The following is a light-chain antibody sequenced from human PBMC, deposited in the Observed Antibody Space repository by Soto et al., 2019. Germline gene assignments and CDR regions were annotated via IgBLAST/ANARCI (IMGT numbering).Light chain of an antibody. Sequence: QSVLTQPASVSGSPGQSITISCTRSSTDFENYNLVSWYQHCPDKAPKLIIYEGTKRPSEISDRFSGSESDTTASLTISGLQAEDEADYYCCAYAGSGTVVFGGGTKLTVL. CDR3: CAYAGSGTVV. J-gene: IGLJ3*02. V-gene: IGLV2-23*01. CDR2: EGT. CDR1: STDFENYNL.